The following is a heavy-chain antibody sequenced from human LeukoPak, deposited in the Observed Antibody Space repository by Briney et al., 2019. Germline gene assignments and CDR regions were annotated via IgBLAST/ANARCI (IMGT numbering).Heavy chain of an antibody. V-gene: IGHV1-69*05. CDR2: IIPIFGTA. CDR3: ARDSGYDILTGYYFNWFDP. J-gene: IGHJ5*02. CDR1: GGTFSSYA. Sequence: ASVKVSCKASGGTFSSYAISWVRQAPGQGLEWMGGIIPIFGTANYAQKFQGRVTMTTDTSTSTAYMELRSLRSDDTAVYYCARDSGYDILTGYYFNWFDPWGQGTLVTVSS. D-gene: IGHD3-9*01.